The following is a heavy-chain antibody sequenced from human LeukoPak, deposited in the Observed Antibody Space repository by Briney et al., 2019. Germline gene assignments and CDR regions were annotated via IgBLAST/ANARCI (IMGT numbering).Heavy chain of an antibody. D-gene: IGHD3-22*01. CDR3: ARESLNYYDTSGYVDY. Sequence: PGGSLRLSCAASGFTFSSYAMSWVRQAPGKGLEWVSAISGSGGSTYYADSVKGRFTISRDNSKNTLYLQMNSLRAEDTAVYYCARESLNYYDTSGYVDYWGQGTRVTVSS. CDR2: ISGSGGST. V-gene: IGHV3-23*01. J-gene: IGHJ4*02. CDR1: GFTFSSYA.